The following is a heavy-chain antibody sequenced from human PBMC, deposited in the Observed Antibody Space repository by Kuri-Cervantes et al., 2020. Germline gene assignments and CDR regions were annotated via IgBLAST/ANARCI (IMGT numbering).Heavy chain of an antibody. CDR3: ARAPPAGGKDRGVDY. J-gene: IGHJ4*02. CDR1: GFTFSDYY. CDR2: ISSSGSTI. D-gene: IGHD4-23*01. V-gene: IGHV3-11*04. Sequence: GESLKISCAASGFTFSDYYMSWIRQAPGKGLEWASYISSSGSTIYYADSVKGRFTISRDNAKNSLYLQMNSLRAEDTAVYYCARAPPAGGKDRGVDYWGQGTLVTVSS.